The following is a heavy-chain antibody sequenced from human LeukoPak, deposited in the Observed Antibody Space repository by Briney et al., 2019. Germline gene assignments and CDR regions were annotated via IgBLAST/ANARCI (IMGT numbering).Heavy chain of an antibody. CDR1: GFTFCSYW. V-gene: IGHV3-7*01. CDR3: ATRYCTIPACRASSYHCMDN. J-gene: IGHJ6*03. D-gene: IGHD2-8*01. Sequence: GGSLRLSCAASGFTFCSYWMTWVRQAPGKGLEWVANIKQDGSEAYYVDSVKGRFTVSRDNAKNSLYLQLNSLGAEDTAVYYCATRYCTIPACRASSYHCMDNWGKGTTVTVSS. CDR2: IKQDGSEA.